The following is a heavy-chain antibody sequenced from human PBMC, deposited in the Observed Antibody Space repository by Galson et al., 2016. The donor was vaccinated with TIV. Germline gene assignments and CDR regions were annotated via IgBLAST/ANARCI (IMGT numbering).Heavy chain of an antibody. CDR1: GFSFSTNG. D-gene: IGHD6-19*01. CDR3: AKDLFGGGWYNYFDP. V-gene: IGHV3-30*18. Sequence: SLRLSCAASGFSFSTNGMHWVRQAPGKGLEWVAMISHDGTARYYTDSVEGRFTVSRDNSNNMLYLEMNGLRPEDTALYYCAKDLFGGGWYNYFDPWGQGTLVTVSS. CDR2: ISHDGTAR. J-gene: IGHJ5*02.